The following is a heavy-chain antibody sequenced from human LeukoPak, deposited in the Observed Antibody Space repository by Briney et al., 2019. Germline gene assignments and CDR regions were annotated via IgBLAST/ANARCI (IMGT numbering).Heavy chain of an antibody. Sequence: SETLSLTCAVSGGSTSRPDHCWAWIRQPPGKGPEWTVSICYGGTTYYNPSLKSRVTISVDTSTNKFSLKLSSVTAADTAVYYCAHTNRYYFDWGQGTLVTVSS. CDR2: ICYGGTT. CDR3: AHTNRYYFD. D-gene: IGHD2/OR15-2a*01. CDR1: GGSTSRPDHC. J-gene: IGHJ4*02. V-gene: IGHV4-39*01.